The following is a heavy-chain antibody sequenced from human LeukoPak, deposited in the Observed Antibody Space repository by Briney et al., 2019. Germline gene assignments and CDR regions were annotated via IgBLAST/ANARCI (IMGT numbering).Heavy chain of an antibody. Sequence: ASVKVSCKASGYTFTSYGISWVRQAPGQGFEWMGWISAYDGNTNYAQKLQGRVTMTTDTSTSTAYMELRSLRSDDTAVYYCARAPGYSSSWYVVDVWGKGTTVTVSS. J-gene: IGHJ6*04. D-gene: IGHD6-13*01. CDR1: GYTFTSYG. CDR3: ARAPGYSSSWYVVDV. V-gene: IGHV1-18*04. CDR2: ISAYDGNT.